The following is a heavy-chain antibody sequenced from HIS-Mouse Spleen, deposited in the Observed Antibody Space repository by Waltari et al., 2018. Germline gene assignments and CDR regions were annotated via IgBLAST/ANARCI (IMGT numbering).Heavy chain of an antibody. CDR1: GGSISSRRYY. J-gene: IGHJ2*01. CDR2: IYYSGST. CDR3: AREIPYSSSWYDWYFDL. V-gene: IGHV4-39*07. D-gene: IGHD6-13*01. Sequence: QLQLPESGPGLVKPSEPLSLTCTVSGGSISSRRYYWGWIRQPPGKGLEWIGSIYYSGSTYYNPSLKSRVTISVDTSKNQFSLKLSSVTAADTAVYYCAREIPYSSSWYDWYFDLWGRGTLVTVSS.